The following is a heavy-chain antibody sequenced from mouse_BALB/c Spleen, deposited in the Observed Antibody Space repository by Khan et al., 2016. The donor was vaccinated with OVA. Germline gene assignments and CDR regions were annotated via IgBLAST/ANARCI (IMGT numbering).Heavy chain of an antibody. CDR2: INPTNGRP. CDR3: ARITKIVATYFDY. CDR1: GYTFTSYW. D-gene: IGHD1-1*01. V-gene: IGHV1S81*02. J-gene: IGHJ2*01. Sequence: QVQLQQPGAELVKAGASVKMSCKASGYTFTSYWMHWVKQRLGQGLEWFAEINPTNGRPNYNEKFKSKATLTGDKSSRTAYMQLSGPTTEDAAVYYYARITKIVATYFDYWGQVTTLTVSS.